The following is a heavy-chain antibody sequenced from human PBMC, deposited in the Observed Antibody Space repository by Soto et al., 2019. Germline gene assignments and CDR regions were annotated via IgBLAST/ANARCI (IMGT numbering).Heavy chain of an antibody. CDR1: GYSIRSGYF. V-gene: IGHV4-38-2*01. D-gene: IGHD6-13*01. Sequence: SETLSLTCAVSGYSIRSGYFWGWIRQPPGKGLEWIGSMYHSGITYYNLSLKSRVTISVDTSKNQLSLKLSSATAADTAVYYCARSMYSASAQLYYGMDVWGQGTTVTVSS. CDR2: MYHSGIT. CDR3: ARSMYSASAQLYYGMDV. J-gene: IGHJ6*02.